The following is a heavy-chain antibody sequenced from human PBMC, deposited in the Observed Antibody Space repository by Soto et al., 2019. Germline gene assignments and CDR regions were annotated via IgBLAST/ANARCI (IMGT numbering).Heavy chain of an antibody. CDR1: GGSISSYY. CDR3: AREWRYSGSSDYFDY. CDR2: IYYSGST. V-gene: IGHV4-59*01. Sequence: SETLSLTCTVSGGSISSYYWSWIRQPPGKGLEWIGYIYYSGSTNYNPSLKSRVTISVDTSKNQFSLKLSSVTAADTAVYYCAREWRYSGSSDYFDYWGQGTLVTVSS. J-gene: IGHJ4*02. D-gene: IGHD1-26*01.